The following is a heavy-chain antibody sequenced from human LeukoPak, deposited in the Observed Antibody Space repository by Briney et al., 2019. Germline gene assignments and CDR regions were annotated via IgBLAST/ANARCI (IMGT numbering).Heavy chain of an antibody. CDR2: IYYSGST. J-gene: IGHJ4*02. CDR1: GGSISSYY. Sequence: SETLSLTCTVSGGSISSYYWSWIRQPPGKGLEWIGYIYYSGSTNYNPSLKSRVTISVDTSKNQFSLKLSSVTAADTAVYYCARENEWPRSVRYFDYWGQGTLVTVSS. CDR3: ARENEWPRSVRYFDY. V-gene: IGHV4-59*01. D-gene: IGHD3-3*01.